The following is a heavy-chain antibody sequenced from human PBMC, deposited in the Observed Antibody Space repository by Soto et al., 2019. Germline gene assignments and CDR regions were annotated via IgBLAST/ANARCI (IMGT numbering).Heavy chain of an antibody. CDR3: AKGRGESNRYSFDY. CDR2: ITGYGGNT. Sequence: GGSLRLSCAASGFTFSSYAMSWVRQAPGKGLEWVSTITGYGGNTYYADSVKGRLTISRDNSRNTLYVQMNSLRAEDTAVYYCAKGRGESNRYSFDYWGHGTLVTVSS. J-gene: IGHJ4*01. CDR1: GFTFSSYA. D-gene: IGHD3-16*01. V-gene: IGHV3-23*01.